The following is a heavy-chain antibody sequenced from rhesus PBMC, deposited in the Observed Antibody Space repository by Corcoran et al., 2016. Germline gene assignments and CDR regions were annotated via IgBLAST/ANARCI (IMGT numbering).Heavy chain of an antibody. CDR1: GGSISVYHY. J-gene: IGHJ4*01. Sequence: QVQLQESGPGLVKPSETLSLTCAVSGGSISVYHYCSWIRQPPGKGLEGIGSIYGIGGSNYLNPSRKIRVTDSKDTSKNQFSMKLSSVTAADTAVYYCARVVGCSSTYCHGYYFDVWGQGVLVTVSS. CDR2: IYGIGGSN. CDR3: ARVVGCSSTYCHGYYFDV. V-gene: IGHV4S14*01. D-gene: IGHD2-15*01.